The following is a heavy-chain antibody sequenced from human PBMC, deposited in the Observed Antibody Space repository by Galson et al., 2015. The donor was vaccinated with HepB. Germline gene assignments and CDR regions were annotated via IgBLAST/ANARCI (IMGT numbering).Heavy chain of an antibody. Sequence: SLRLSCAASGFTFSSYGMHWVRQAPGKGLEWVSFMQYDESSKTYADSVKGRFTISRDNSKNTLFLQMNSLRAEDTALYYCAKDVSGNSGAWGQGTLVTVSS. J-gene: IGHJ5*02. CDR3: AKDVSGNSGA. D-gene: IGHD4-23*01. CDR1: GFTFSSYG. V-gene: IGHV3-30*02. CDR2: MQYDESSK.